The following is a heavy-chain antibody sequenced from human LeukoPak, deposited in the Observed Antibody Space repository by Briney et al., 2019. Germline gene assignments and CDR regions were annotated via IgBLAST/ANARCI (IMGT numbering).Heavy chain of an antibody. V-gene: IGHV1-8*03. CDR1: GGTFSSYA. Sequence: ASVKVSCKASGGTFSSYAISWVRQATGQGLEWMGWMNPNSGNTGYAQKFQGRVTITRNTSISTAYMELSSLRSEDTAVYYCARGAFHLMDVWGKGTTVTVSS. J-gene: IGHJ6*04. CDR2: MNPNSGNT. CDR3: ARGAFHLMDV.